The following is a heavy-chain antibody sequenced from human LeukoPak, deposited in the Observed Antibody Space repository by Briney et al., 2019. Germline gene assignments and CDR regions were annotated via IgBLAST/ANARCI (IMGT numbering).Heavy chain of an antibody. CDR3: ARGLRGYSYGPTPFDY. J-gene: IGHJ4*02. V-gene: IGHV3-48*01. CDR2: ISSSSSTI. D-gene: IGHD5-18*01. CDR1: GFTVSSNY. Sequence: PGGSLRLSCAASGFTVSSNYMSWVRQAPGKGLEWVSYISSSSSTIYYADSVKGRFTISRDNAKNSLYLQMNSLRAEDTAVYYCARGLRGYSYGPTPFDYWGQGTLVTVTS.